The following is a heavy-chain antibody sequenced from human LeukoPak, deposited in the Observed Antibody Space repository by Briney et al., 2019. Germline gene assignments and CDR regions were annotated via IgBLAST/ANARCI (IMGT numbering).Heavy chain of an antibody. CDR3: AKGVVVAPDVTPFDY. J-gene: IGHJ4*02. CDR2: ISGRGASK. D-gene: IGHD2-2*01. Sequence: GGSPRLSCAASGFTFSSYSMNWVRQAPGKGLEWVSGISGRGASKYYADSVKGRFTISRDNSKNTLYLQMNSLRAEDTAVYYCAKGVVVAPDVTPFDYWGQGTLVAVSS. CDR1: GFTFSSYS. V-gene: IGHV3-23*01.